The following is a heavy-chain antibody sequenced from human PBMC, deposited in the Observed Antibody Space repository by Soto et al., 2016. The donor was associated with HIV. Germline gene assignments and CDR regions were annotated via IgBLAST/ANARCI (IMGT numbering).Heavy chain of an antibody. V-gene: IGHV3-33*01. CDR2: IWYDGSNT. Sequence: VQLVESGGGVVQPGRSLRLSCAASGFTFSSYGMHWVRQAPGKGLEWVAVIWYDGSNTYYEDSVKGRFTISRDNSKNTLYLQMNSLRDEDTAMYYCARDRFRDGSWDDQFDYWAREPWSPSPQ. D-gene: IGHD6-13*01. CDR1: GFTFSSYG. CDR3: ARDRFRDGSWDDQFDY. J-gene: IGHJ4*02.